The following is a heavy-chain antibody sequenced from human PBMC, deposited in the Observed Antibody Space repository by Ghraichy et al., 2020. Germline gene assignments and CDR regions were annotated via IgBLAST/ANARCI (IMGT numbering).Heavy chain of an antibody. CDR3: ARGQGSGWYVPPWGDY. J-gene: IGHJ4*02. CDR1: GGSISSSSYY. Sequence: SETLSLTCTVSGGSISSSSYYWGWIRQPPGKGLEWIGSIYYSGSTYYNPSLKSRVTILVDTSKNQFSLKLSSVTAADTAVYYCARGQGSGWYVPPWGDYWGQGTLVTVSS. CDR2: IYYSGST. V-gene: IGHV4-39*07. D-gene: IGHD6-19*01.